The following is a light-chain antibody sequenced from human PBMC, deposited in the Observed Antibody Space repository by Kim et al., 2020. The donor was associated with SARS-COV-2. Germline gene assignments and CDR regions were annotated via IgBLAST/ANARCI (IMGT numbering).Light chain of an antibody. CDR1: SSNIVNNY. Sequence: QSVLTQPPSVSAAPGQKVTISYSGISSNIVNNYISWYQRLTGTAPKLLIYDNDTRPSGIPDRFSGSKSGTSATLGITGLQPGDEADYYCGTWDSSLSAAVFGGGPQLTVL. CDR2: DND. J-gene: IGLJ2*01. V-gene: IGLV1-51*01. CDR3: GTWDSSLSAAV.